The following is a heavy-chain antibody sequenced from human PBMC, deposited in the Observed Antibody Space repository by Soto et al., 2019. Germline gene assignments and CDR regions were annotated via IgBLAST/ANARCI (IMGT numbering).Heavy chain of an antibody. D-gene: IGHD5-12*01. CDR3: ARVYSGYDYLDH. J-gene: IGHJ4*02. CDR2: IYYGGGT. V-gene: IGHV4-61*08. Sequence: SENLSLTCTVSGGSVSSAGYYWSWIRQPPGKGLDWIGYIYYGGGTTYNPSLKSRVTISVDTSKNQLSLKLSSVTAADTAVYYCARVYSGYDYLDHWGQGTLVTVSP. CDR1: GGSVSSAGYY.